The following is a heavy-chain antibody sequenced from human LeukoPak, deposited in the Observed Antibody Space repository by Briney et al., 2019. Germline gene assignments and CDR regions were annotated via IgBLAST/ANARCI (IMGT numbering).Heavy chain of an antibody. CDR1: GFSFSDYY. CDR2: ISSRGSAM. Sequence: GGPLRLFCAASGFSFSDYYMSWIRQAPGKGLEWLSYISSRGSAMYYADSVKGRFTISRDNARNSLYLEVSSLTAEDTAVYYCARESGDSWTIYDHWGQGTLVTVSS. CDR3: ARESGDSWTIYDH. J-gene: IGHJ5*02. D-gene: IGHD2-21*02. V-gene: IGHV3-11*01.